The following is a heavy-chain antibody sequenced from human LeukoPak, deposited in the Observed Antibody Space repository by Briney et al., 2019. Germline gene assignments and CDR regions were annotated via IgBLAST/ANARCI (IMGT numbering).Heavy chain of an antibody. CDR1: RGSISSYY. CDR3: ARDRYDSSGYYYYDY. CDR2: IYTSGST. D-gene: IGHD3-22*01. J-gene: IGHJ4*02. V-gene: IGHV4-4*07. Sequence: SETLSLTCTVSRGSISSYYWSWIRQPAGKGLEWIGRIYTSGSTNYNPSLKSRVTMSVDTSKNQFSLKLSSVTAADTAVYYCARDRYDSSGYYYYDYWGQGTLVTVSS.